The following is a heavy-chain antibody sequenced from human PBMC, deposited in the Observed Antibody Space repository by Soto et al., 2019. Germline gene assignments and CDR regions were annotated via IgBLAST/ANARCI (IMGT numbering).Heavy chain of an antibody. J-gene: IGHJ4*02. Sequence: QVQMVQSGAEVKKPGASVKVSCKASGHTFTGHHMHWVRQAPGQGLEWMGLIDLDIGDTKYAQKFQGRVTSTSDTSITTAYMELRGLRSDDTAVYYFALEPTGTAGFDYWGQGTRVTVSS. D-gene: IGHD2-21*02. CDR3: ALEPTGTAGFDY. CDR1: GHTFTGHH. CDR2: IDLDIGDT. V-gene: IGHV1-2*02.